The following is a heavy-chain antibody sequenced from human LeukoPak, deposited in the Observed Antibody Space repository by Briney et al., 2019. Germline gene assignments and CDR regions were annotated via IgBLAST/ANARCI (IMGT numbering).Heavy chain of an antibody. CDR1: GFTFSSYG. J-gene: IGHJ5*02. CDR3: AKDPQRYCSSTSCWDWFDP. CDR2: ISYDGSNK. D-gene: IGHD2-2*01. Sequence: GGSLRLSCAASGFTFSSYGMHWVRQAPGKGLEWVAVISYDGSNKYYADSVKGRFTISRDNSKNTLYLQMNSLRAEDTAVYYCAKDPQRYCSSTSCWDWFDPWGRGTLVTVSS. V-gene: IGHV3-30*18.